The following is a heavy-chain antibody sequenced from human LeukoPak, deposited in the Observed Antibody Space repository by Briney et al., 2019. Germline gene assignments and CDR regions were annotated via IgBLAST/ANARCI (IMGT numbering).Heavy chain of an antibody. CDR3: ARGMYYYDSSGYYAPAYYFDY. CDR2: IYYSGST. V-gene: IGHV4-59*01. J-gene: IGHJ4*02. CDR1: GGAISSYY. Sequence: KPSETLSLTCTVSGGAISSYYWSWIRQPPGKGLEWIGYIYYSGSTNYNPSLKRRGTISVGTSTTQSSLKLSSVTAAGTAVYYCARGMYYYDSSGYYAPAYYFDYWGQGTLVTVSS. D-gene: IGHD3-22*01.